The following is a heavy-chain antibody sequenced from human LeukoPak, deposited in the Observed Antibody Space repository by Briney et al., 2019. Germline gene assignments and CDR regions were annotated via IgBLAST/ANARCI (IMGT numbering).Heavy chain of an antibody. J-gene: IGHJ4*02. D-gene: IGHD3-22*01. V-gene: IGHV1-46*01. CDR3: AREGYYYDSSGYSYYFDY. Sequence: ASVKVSCKASGYTFTSYYIHWVRQAPGQGLDWMGIINTRGGSISYAQKFQGRVTMTRDTSTSTAYMELSSLRSEDMAVYYCAREGYYYDSSGYSYYFDYWGQGTLVTVSS. CDR1: GYTFTSYY. CDR2: INTRGGSI.